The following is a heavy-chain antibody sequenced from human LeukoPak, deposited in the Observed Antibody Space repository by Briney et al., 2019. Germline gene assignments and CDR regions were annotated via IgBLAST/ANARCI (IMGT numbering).Heavy chain of an antibody. CDR3: ARDHGYCSSTSCHFDY. J-gene: IGHJ4*02. CDR2: ISSSSSTI. D-gene: IGHD2-2*01. V-gene: IGHV3-48*01. Sequence: PGGSLRLSCAASGFTFSSYSMNWVRQAPGKGLEWVSYISSSSSTIYYADSVKGRFTISRDNAKNSLYLRMNSLRAEDTAVYYCARDHGYCSSTSCHFDYWGQGTLVTVSS. CDR1: GFTFSSYS.